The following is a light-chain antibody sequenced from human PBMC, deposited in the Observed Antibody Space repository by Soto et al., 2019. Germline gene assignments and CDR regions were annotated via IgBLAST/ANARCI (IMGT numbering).Light chain of an antibody. CDR2: AVT. Sequence: QSVLTQPASVSGSPGQSITISCTGTSRDVGGYNYVSWYQQHPGKAPKLMIYAVTDRPSGVSSRFSGSKSANTASLTISGLQAEDEADYYCSSYTSSSTLFGTGTKLTVL. J-gene: IGLJ1*01. CDR3: SSYTSSSTL. CDR1: SRDVGGYNY. V-gene: IGLV2-14*01.